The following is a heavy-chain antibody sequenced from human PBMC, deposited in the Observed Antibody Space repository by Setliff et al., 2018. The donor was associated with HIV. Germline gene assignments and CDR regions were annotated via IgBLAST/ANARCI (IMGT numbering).Heavy chain of an antibody. CDR3: ARQTATGTSATFDS. D-gene: IGHD2-21*02. J-gene: IGHJ4*02. V-gene: IGHV4-4*07. CDR1: GGSISGDF. CDR2: THASGTT. Sequence: PSETLSLTCTVSGGSISGDFWTWIRQPAGEGLEWIERTHASGTTQCEPSLKNRCSMSIDTSKNQFSLKLSSVTAADTAVYYCARQTATGTSATFDSWGQGSLVTVS.